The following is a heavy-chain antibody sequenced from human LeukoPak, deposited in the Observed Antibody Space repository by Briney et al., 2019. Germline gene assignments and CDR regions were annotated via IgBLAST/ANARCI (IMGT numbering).Heavy chain of an antibody. CDR2: IYTSGST. CDR1: GGSISSGSYY. V-gene: IGHV4-61*02. CDR3: ARDLYYYDSSGYYLWGFDI. Sequence: SETLSLTCTVSGGSISSGSYYWSWIRQPAGKGLEWIGRIYTSGSTNYNPSLKSRVTISVDTSKNQFSLKLSSVTAADTAVYYCARDLYYYDSSGYYLWGFDIWGQGTMVTVSS. D-gene: IGHD3-22*01. J-gene: IGHJ3*02.